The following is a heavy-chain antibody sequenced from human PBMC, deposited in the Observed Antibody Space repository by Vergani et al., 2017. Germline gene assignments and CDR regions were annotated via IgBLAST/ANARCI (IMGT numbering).Heavy chain of an antibody. CDR3: ARGDYYDSSGYPNHSYHYYGMDV. CDR1: GGTFSSYA. CDR2: IIPIFGTA. Sequence: QVQLVQSGAEVKKPGSSVKVSCKASGGTFSSYAISWVRQAPGQGLEGMGGIIPIFGTANYAQEFHGRVTITADESTSTAYMELSSLISEDTAVYYCARGDYYDSSGYPNHSYHYYGMDVWGQGTTVTVAS. V-gene: IGHV1-69*01. J-gene: IGHJ6*02. D-gene: IGHD3-22*01.